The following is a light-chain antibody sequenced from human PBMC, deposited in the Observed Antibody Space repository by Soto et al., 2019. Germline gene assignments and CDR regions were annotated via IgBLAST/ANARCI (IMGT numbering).Light chain of an antibody. V-gene: IGLV1-44*01. J-gene: IGLJ2*01. Sequence: QSVLTQPPSASGTPGQRVTISCSGSSSNIGSNSVNWYQQLPGTAPKLLMYSSNQRPSGVPARFSGAKSGTSASLAISGLQSEDVADYYCAAWDDSLNGVVFGGGTKLTVL. CDR2: SSN. CDR3: AAWDDSLNGVV. CDR1: SSNIGSNS.